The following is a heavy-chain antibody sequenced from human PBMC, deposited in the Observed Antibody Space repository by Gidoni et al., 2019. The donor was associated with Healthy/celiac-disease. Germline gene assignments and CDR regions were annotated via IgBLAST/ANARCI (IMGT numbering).Heavy chain of an antibody. J-gene: IGHJ4*02. V-gene: IGHV3-33*01. D-gene: IGHD6-19*01. CDR2: IWYDGSNK. CDR1: GFTFSSYG. CDR3: ARGWAVAGRGGVDY. Sequence: QVQLVESGGGVVQPGRSLRLSCAASGFTFSSYGMHWVRQAPGKGLEWVAVIWYDGSNKYYADSVKGRFTISRDNSKNTLYLQMNSLRAEDTAVYYCARGWAVAGRGGVDYWGQGTLVTVSS.